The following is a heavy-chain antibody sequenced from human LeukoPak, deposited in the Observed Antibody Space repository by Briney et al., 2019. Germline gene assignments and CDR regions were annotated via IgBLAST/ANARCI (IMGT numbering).Heavy chain of an antibody. J-gene: IGHJ6*02. Sequence: PSETLSLTCTVSGGSISSYYWSWIRQPPGKGLEWIGYIYYSGSTNYNPSLKSRVTISVDTSKNQFSLKLSSVTAADTAVYYCARVLAAAGTSYYYYYYGMDVWGQGTTVTVSS. V-gene: IGHV4-59*12. CDR2: IYYSGST. D-gene: IGHD6-13*01. CDR1: GGSISSYY. CDR3: ARVLAAAGTSYYYYYYGMDV.